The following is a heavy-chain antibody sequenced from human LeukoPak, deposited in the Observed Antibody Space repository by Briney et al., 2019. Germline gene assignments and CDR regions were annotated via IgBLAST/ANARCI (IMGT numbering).Heavy chain of an antibody. V-gene: IGHV3-15*04. CDR1: GFRFSNAR. CDR3: TTDDAGLGPDY. J-gene: IGHJ4*02. CDR2: IESKSDGGTT. D-gene: IGHD3-16*01. Sequence: GGSLRLSCEGSGFRFSNARMSWIRPAPGKGLEWVGRIESKSDGGTTEYAATVKGRFTISRDDSKNTLYLQMNSLKAEDTGVYYCTTDDAGLGPDYWGQGTLVTVSS.